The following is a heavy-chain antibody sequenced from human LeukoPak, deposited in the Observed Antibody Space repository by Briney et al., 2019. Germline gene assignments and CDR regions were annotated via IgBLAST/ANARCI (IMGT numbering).Heavy chain of an antibody. CDR1: GFTFSNFW. Sequence: GGSLRLSCAVSGFTFSNFWLHWVRQAPGKGLEWVSRINTDGSSARYADSVTGRFTISRDNAKNTLYLQMTSLRVEDTAVYYCVRGVTETTGGYYWGQGTLVTVSS. J-gene: IGHJ4*02. CDR2: INTDGSSA. CDR3: VRGVTETTGGYY. V-gene: IGHV3-74*01. D-gene: IGHD1-7*01.